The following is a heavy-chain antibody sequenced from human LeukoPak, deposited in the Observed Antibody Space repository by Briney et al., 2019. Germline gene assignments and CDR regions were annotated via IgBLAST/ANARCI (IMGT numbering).Heavy chain of an antibody. CDR3: AISLGLSDTYWDF. D-gene: IGHD2-8*02. J-gene: IGHJ4*02. CDR1: GYSFTTYW. CDR2: IYSVDSDA. V-gene: IGHV5-51*01. Sequence: GASLKISCMASGYSFTTYWIGWVRQMPGKGLEWMRIIYSVDSDARYNPSFQGQVTISVDTSITTAHLQWSSLKASDTAIYYCAISLGLSDTYWDFWGQGTLVTVTS.